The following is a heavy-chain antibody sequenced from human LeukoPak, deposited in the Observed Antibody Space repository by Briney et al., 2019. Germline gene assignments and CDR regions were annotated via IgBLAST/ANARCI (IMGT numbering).Heavy chain of an antibody. CDR2: XXXXXXXR. J-gene: IGHJ6*02. CDR3: ARGDIVVVPAAIRMWSCMDV. CDR1: GXXXXSXX. V-gene: IGHV3-21*01. D-gene: IGHD2-2*02. Sequence: GGSLRLSCAAXGXXXXSXXXXWVRXXXXXXXXXXXXXXXXXXXRYYADSVKGRFTISRDNAKNSLYLQMNSLRAEDTAVYYCARGDIVVVPAAIRMWSCMDVWGQGTTVTVSS.